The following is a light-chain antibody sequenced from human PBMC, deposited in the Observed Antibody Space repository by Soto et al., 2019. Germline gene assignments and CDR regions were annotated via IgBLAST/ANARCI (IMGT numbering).Light chain of an antibody. Sequence: EIVLTQSPATLSLSPGERATLSCRASPSVSSYLAWYQQKPGQAPRLLIDDASNRATGIPARFSGSGSGTYCTPTSSGREHEYAVPYYEQHRTDAPRTYGQGTKVDIK. V-gene: IGKV3-11*01. CDR2: DAS. CDR1: PSVSSY. J-gene: IGKJ1*01. CDR3: QHRTDAPRT.